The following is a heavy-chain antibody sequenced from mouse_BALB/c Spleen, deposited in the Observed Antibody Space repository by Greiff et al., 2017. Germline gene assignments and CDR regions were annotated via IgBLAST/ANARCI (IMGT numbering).Heavy chain of an antibody. CDR3: ARDRGYGYAMDY. CDR2: IRNKANGYTT. J-gene: IGHJ4*01. CDR1: GFTFTDYY. V-gene: IGHV7-3*02. D-gene: IGHD3-1*01. Sequence: EVKLMESGGGLVQPGGSLRLSCATSGFTFTDYYMSWVRQPPGKALEWLGFIRNKANGYTTEYSASVKGRFTISRDNSQSILYLQMNTLRAEDSATYDCARDRGYGYAMDYWGQGTSVTVSS.